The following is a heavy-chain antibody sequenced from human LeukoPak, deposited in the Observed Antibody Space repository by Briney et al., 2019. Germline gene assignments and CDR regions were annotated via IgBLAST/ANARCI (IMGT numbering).Heavy chain of an antibody. J-gene: IGHJ4*02. CDR2: IYHSGST. D-gene: IGHD4-17*01. V-gene: IGHV4-38-2*02. Sequence: PSETLSLTCTVSGYSISSGYYWGWIRPPPGKGLEWIGSIYHSGSTYYNPSLKSRVTISVDTSKNQFSLKLSSVTAADTAVYYCARVLRGLEEGVDYWGQGTLVTVSS. CDR1: GYSISSGYY. CDR3: ARVLRGLEEGVDY.